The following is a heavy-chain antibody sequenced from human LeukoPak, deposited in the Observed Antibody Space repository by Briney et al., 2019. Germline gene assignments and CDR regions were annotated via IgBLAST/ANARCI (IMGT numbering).Heavy chain of an antibody. V-gene: IGHV1-69*04. CDR3: XXDPYCSSTSCSAPYYFDY. CDR2: IIPILGIA. D-gene: IGHD2-2*01. Sequence: ASVKVSCKASGGTFSSYTISWVRQAPGQGLEWMGRIIPILGIANYAQKFQGRVTITADKSTSTAYMELSSLRSEDTAVYYCXXDPYCSSTSCSAPYYFDYXXQGTLVTVSS. J-gene: IGHJ4*02. CDR1: GGTFSSYT.